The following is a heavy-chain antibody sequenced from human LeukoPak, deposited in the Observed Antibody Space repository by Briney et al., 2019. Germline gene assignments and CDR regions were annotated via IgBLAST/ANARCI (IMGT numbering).Heavy chain of an antibody. CDR3: ARAYSSGYYDAFDI. CDR1: GYTFTGYY. V-gene: IGHV1-2*02. Sequence: GASVKVSCKASGYTFTGYYMHWVRQAPGQGLEWMGWINPNSGGTNYAQKFQGRVTMTRDTSISTAYMELSRLRSEDTAVYYCARAYSSGYYDAFDIWGQGTMVTVSS. CDR2: INPNSGGT. J-gene: IGHJ3*02. D-gene: IGHD3-22*01.